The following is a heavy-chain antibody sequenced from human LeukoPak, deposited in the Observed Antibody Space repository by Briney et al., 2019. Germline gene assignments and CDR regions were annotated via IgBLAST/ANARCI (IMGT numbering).Heavy chain of an antibody. CDR2: IIPIFGTA. CDR3: ARGTQLKAFDI. J-gene: IGHJ3*02. CDR1: GGTFSSYA. D-gene: IGHD6-6*01. Sequence: ASVKVSCKASGGTFSSYAISWVRQAPGQGLEWMGGIIPIFGTANYAQKFQSRVTITADESTSTAYMELSSLRSEDTAVYYCARGTQLKAFDIWGQGTMVTVSS. V-gene: IGHV1-69*13.